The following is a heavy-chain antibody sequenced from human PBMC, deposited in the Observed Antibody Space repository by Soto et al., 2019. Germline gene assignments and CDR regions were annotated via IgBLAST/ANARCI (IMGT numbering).Heavy chain of an antibody. CDR3: ARSSGGVFGIIIEGSNWLAP. CDR1: GGSISSGGYY. CDR2: IFYSGST. V-gene: IGHV4-31*03. J-gene: IGHJ5*02. D-gene: IGHD3-16*02. Sequence: PSETLSLTCTVSGGSISSGGYYWSWIRHHPGKGLEWIGYIFYSGSTFYSPSLKSRVTISVDTARNQFSLNLRSVTAADTAVYYCARSSGGVFGIIIEGSNWLAPWGQGSLVTVSS.